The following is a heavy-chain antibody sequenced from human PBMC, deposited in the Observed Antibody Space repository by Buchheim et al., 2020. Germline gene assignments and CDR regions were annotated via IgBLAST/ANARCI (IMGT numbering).Heavy chain of an antibody. CDR3: AKVMGMIVKLYPEPFDY. D-gene: IGHD3-22*01. Sequence: EVQLLESGGGLVQPGGSLRLSCAASGFTFSSYAMSWVRQAPGKGLEWVSAISGSGGSTYYADSVQGRFTISRDNSKNTLSLQMNSLRAEDTAVYYCAKVMGMIVKLYPEPFDYWGQGTL. V-gene: IGHV3-23*01. CDR1: GFTFSSYA. J-gene: IGHJ4*02. CDR2: ISGSGGST.